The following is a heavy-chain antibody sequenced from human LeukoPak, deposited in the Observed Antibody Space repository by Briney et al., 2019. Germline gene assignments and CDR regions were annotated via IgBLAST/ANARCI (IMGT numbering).Heavy chain of an antibody. J-gene: IGHJ5*02. CDR2: LYYSGNS. CDR1: GGSITTTYY. D-gene: IGHD3-10*01. V-gene: IGHV4-39*01. Sequence: SETLSLTCSVSGGSITTTYYWSSIRQPPGGGLEWIASLYYSGNSNYNPSLKSRVTMSVDTSQNQFSLQLTSMTAADTAIYYCTRHQTNFYGSGAPFDPWGQGTLVTVSS. CDR3: TRHQTNFYGSGAPFDP.